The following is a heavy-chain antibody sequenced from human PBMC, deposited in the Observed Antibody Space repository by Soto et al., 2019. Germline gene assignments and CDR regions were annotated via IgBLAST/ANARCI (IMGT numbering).Heavy chain of an antibody. CDR3: ARANGLRLGELSWGGPNWFDP. Sequence: QVRLQQWGAGLLKPSQTLSLTCAVYGGSFIGYYWSWIRQPPGKGLEWVGEINPNGSTNDHPSLKSRVNILIDTSKNQFSLKLSSVTAADTAMYYCARANGLRLGELSWGGPNWFDPWGQGTLVTVPS. D-gene: IGHD3-16*02. CDR1: GGSFIGYY. J-gene: IGHJ5*02. CDR2: INPNGST. V-gene: IGHV4-34*01.